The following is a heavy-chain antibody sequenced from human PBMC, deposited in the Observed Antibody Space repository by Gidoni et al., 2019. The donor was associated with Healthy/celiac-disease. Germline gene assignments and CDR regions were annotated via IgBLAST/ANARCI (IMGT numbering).Heavy chain of an antibody. D-gene: IGHD4-4*01. V-gene: IGHV3-33*01. Sequence: VQLVKSGGGVVQPGRSLRLSCAASGFPFSRHGRHGVRQAPGKGLELVAVIWYDGSNKYYADSVKGRFTISRDNSKNTLYLQMNSLRAEDTAVYYCARDSGDYSNPPDYWGQGTLVTVSS. CDR3: ARDSGDYSNPPDY. J-gene: IGHJ4*02. CDR1: GFPFSRHG. CDR2: IWYDGSNK.